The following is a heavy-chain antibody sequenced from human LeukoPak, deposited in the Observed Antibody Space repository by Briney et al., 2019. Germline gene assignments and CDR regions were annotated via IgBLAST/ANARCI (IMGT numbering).Heavy chain of an antibody. CDR3: ARGSAAYYDSSGYSDY. Sequence: PSETLSLTCAVYGGSFSGYYWSWIRQPPGKGLEWIGEINHSGSTNYNPSLKSRATISVDTSKNQFSLKLSSVTAADTAVYYCARGSAAYYDSSGYSDYWGQGTLVTVSS. CDR1: GGSFSGYY. J-gene: IGHJ4*02. D-gene: IGHD3-22*01. V-gene: IGHV4-34*01. CDR2: INHSGST.